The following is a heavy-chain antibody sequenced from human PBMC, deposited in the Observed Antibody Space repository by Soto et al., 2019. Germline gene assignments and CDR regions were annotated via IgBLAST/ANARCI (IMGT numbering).Heavy chain of an antibody. V-gene: IGHV1-69*12. CDR3: ARGDYYDNSPPAY. D-gene: IGHD3-22*01. Sequence: QVQLVQSGAEVKKPGSSVKVSCKASGGTFSTYAISWVRQAPGQGLEWMGRIIPVFGTANYAQKLQGRVTITADESTSTVYMELSSLRSEDTAVYYCARGDYYDNSPPAYWGQGTLVTVSS. J-gene: IGHJ4*02. CDR1: GGTFSTYA. CDR2: IIPVFGTA.